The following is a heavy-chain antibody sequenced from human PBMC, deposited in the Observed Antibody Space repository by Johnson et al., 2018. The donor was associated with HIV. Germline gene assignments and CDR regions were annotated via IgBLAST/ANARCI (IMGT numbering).Heavy chain of an antibody. CDR3: AREGPGTTGVDAFDI. CDR2: ISGSGGST. V-gene: IGHV3-23*04. D-gene: IGHD1-14*01. CDR1: GFTFSDYY. J-gene: IGHJ3*02. Sequence: EVQLVESGGGLVKPGGSLRLSCAASGFTFSDYYMSWIRQTPGKGLEWVSAISGSGGSTYYADSVKGRFTISRDNSKNTLYLQMNSLRAEDTAVYYCAREGPGTTGVDAFDIWGQGTMVTVSS.